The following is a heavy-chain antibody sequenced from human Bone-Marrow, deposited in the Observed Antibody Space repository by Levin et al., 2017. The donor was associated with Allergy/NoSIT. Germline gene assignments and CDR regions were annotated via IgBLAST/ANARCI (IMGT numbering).Heavy chain of an antibody. CDR3: AKVFRANWLDP. V-gene: IGHV4-59*11. CDR2: IFYVGTT. Sequence: ESLKISCTVSGDPINDHYWTWVRQPPGKGLEWIGHIFYVGTTKYNPSLGSRVTISLDPSKTQFSLTLTSVTAADTAVYYCAKVFRANWLDPWGQGTLVVVSS. D-gene: IGHD3-10*01. CDR1: GDPINDHY. J-gene: IGHJ5*02.